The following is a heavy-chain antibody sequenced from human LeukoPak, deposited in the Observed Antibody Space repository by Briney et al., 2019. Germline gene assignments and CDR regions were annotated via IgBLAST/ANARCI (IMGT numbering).Heavy chain of an antibody. V-gene: IGHV3-74*01. CDR3: ARAAQDYYGSGKRHQAHFDY. CDR2: INTDMSIT. CDR1: GFTFSNYW. D-gene: IGHD3-10*01. J-gene: IGHJ4*02. Sequence: PGGSLRLSCAASGFTFSNYWMHWVRQAPGKGLVWVSRINTDMSITNYADSVKGRFTISRDNAKNSLYLQMNSLRAEDTAVYYCARAAQDYYGSGKRHQAHFDYWGQGTLVTVSS.